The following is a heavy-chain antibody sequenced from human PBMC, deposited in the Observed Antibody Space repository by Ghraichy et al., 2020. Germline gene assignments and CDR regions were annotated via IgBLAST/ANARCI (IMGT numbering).Heavy chain of an antibody. V-gene: IGHV4-59*11. D-gene: IGHD6-19*01. J-gene: IGHJ3*02. CDR2: IYYSGNT. Sequence: SETLSLTCTVCGGSNNRHYWSGIRQPPGKGLEWIGYIYYSGNTNYNPSLKSRVTISVDTSKNQFSLNLSSVTAADTAVYYCARGGSYGQWLVQLIWGQGTMVPVSS. CDR1: GGSNNRHY. CDR3: ARGGSYGQWLVQLI.